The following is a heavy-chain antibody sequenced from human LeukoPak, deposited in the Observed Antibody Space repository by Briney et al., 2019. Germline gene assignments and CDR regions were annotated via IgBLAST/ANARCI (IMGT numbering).Heavy chain of an antibody. CDR2: ISVRSNYR. V-gene: IGHV3-21*01. D-gene: IGHD3-22*01. J-gene: IGHJ4*02. CDR1: GYTFSDFS. CDR3: VRLRRNNDRSGYYYYYDY. Sequence: GGSLRLSCAASGYTFSDFSVNWVHQAPGKGLEWVSSISVRSNYRYYADSVRGRFTISRDDARDSLFLQMNSLRAEDTAVYFCVRLRRNNDRSGYYYYYDYWGQGTLVTVSS.